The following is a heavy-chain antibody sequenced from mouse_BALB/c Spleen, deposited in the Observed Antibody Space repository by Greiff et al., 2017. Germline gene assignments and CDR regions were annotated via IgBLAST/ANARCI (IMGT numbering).Heavy chain of an antibody. J-gene: IGHJ2*01. V-gene: IGHV5-17*02. CDR1: GFTFSSFG. CDR2: ISSGSSTI. CDR3: ARGGRLYYFDY. Sequence: EVNVVESGGGLVQPGGSRKLSCAASGFTFSSFGMHWVRQAPEKGLEWVAYISSGSSTIYYADTGKGRFTISRDNPKNTLFLQMTSLRSEDTAMYYCARGGRLYYFDYWGQGTTLTVSS.